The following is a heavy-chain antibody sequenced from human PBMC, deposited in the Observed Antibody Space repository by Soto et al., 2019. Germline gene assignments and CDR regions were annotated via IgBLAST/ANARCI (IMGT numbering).Heavy chain of an antibody. D-gene: IGHD6-6*01. CDR2: IYYIGST. V-gene: IGHV4-39*01. J-gene: IGHJ4*02. CDR3: ASRPIEYSSSATDFDY. CDR1: GGSISSSIYY. Sequence: SETRSLTCTVSGGSISSSIYYWGWIRQPPGNGREWIGSIYYIGSTYYNPSLKRRVTISVDTSKNHLSLKLSSVTAADTAVYYCASRPIEYSSSATDFDYCGQGTLVT.